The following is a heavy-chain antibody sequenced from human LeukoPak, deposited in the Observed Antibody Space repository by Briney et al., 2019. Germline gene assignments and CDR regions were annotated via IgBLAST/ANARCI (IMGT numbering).Heavy chain of an antibody. CDR3: ATGITTAEYFQH. Sequence: ASVKVSCKASGYTFTGYYMHWVRQAPGQGLEWMGRINPNSGGTNYAQKFQGRVTMTRDTSISTAYMELSRLRSDDTAVYYCATGITTAEYFQHWGQGTLVTVSS. D-gene: IGHD1-14*01. CDR2: INPNSGGT. V-gene: IGHV1-2*06. J-gene: IGHJ1*01. CDR1: GYTFTGYY.